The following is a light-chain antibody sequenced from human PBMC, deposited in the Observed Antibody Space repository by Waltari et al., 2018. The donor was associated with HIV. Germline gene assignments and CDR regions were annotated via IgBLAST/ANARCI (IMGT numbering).Light chain of an antibody. CDR2: EDI. CDR1: NIGTKS. V-gene: IGLV3-21*02. Sequence: SYVLTQPPSVSVAPGQTAQITCEGNNIGTKSVHWYQQKPGQAPVLVVYEDIDRPSGIPERFSGSNSGNTATLTISRVEAGDEADYYCQVWDSSSDHWVFGGGTKLTVL. CDR3: QVWDSSSDHWV. J-gene: IGLJ3*02.